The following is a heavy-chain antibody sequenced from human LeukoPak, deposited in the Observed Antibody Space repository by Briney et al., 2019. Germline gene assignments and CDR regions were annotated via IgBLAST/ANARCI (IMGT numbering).Heavy chain of an antibody. CDR2: INHSGST. J-gene: IGHJ5*02. CDR1: GGSFSGYY. V-gene: IGHV4-34*01. CDR3: ARGLGMITFGGVRTRGNWFDP. Sequence: SETLSLTCAVYGGSFSGYYWSWIRQPPGKGLEWIGEINHSGSTNYNPSLKSRVTISVDTSKNQFSLKLSSVTAADKAVYYCARGLGMITFGGVRTRGNWFDPWGQGTLVTVSS. D-gene: IGHD3-16*01.